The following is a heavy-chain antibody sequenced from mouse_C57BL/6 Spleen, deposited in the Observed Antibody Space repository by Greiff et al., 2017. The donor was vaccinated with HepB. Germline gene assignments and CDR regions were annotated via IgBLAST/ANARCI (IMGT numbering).Heavy chain of an antibody. CDR2: IDPENGDT. Sequence: VHVKQSGAELVRPGASVKLSCTASGFNIKDDYMHWVKQRPEQGLEWIGWIDPENGDTEYASKFQGKATITADTSSNTAYLQLSSLTSEDTAVYYCFLYYGSMGGYWGQGTTLTVSS. V-gene: IGHV14-4*01. CDR3: FLYYGSMGGY. J-gene: IGHJ2*01. D-gene: IGHD1-1*01. CDR1: GFNIKDDY.